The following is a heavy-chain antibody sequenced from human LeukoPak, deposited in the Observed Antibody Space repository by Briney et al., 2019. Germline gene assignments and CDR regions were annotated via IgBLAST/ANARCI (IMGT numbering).Heavy chain of an antibody. V-gene: IGHV1-8*01. CDR3: AREGGHCSSTSCPGWFDP. Sequence: GASVKVSCKASGYTFTSYDINWVRQATGQELEWMGWMNPNSGNTGYAQKFQGRVTMTRNTSISTAYMELSSLRSEDTAVYYCAREGGHCSSTSCPGWFDPWGQGTLVTVSS. D-gene: IGHD2-2*01. CDR1: GYTFTSYD. J-gene: IGHJ5*02. CDR2: MNPNSGNT.